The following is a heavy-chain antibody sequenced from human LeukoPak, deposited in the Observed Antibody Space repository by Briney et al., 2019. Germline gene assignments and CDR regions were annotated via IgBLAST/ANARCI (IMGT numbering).Heavy chain of an antibody. CDR3: AKADDGVLDY. CDR1: GFTFSSYA. CDR2: ISYDGSNK. V-gene: IGHV3-30-3*01. Sequence: GGSLRLSCAASGFTFSSYAMHWVRQAPGKGLEWVAVISYDGSNKYYADSAKGRFTISRDNSKNTLYLQMNSLRAEDTAVYYCAKADDGVLDYWGQGTLVTVSS. J-gene: IGHJ4*02. D-gene: IGHD4-17*01.